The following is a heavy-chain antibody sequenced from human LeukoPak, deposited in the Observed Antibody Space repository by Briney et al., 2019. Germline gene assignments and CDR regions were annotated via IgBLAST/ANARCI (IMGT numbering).Heavy chain of an antibody. V-gene: IGHV4-59*01. D-gene: IGHD4-23*01. CDR2: IYYSGST. CDR1: GGSISSYY. Sequence: PSETLSLTCTVSGGSISSYYWSWIRQPPGKGLEWIGYIYYSGSTNYNPSLKSRVTISVDTSENQFSLKLSSVTAADTAVYYCARGTTHPGMTTVVTHFDYWGQGTLVTVSS. CDR3: ARGTTHPGMTTVVTHFDY. J-gene: IGHJ4*02.